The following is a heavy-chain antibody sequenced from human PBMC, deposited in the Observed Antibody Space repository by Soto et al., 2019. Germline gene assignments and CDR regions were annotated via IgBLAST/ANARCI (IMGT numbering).Heavy chain of an antibody. J-gene: IGHJ4*01. D-gene: IGHD1-1*01. CDR1: GFTFKSYG. V-gene: IGHV3-30*18. CDR2: ISYDGNNK. Sequence: QVQLVASGGGVVQPGRSLRLSCAASGFTFKSYGMHWVRQAPGKGLEWVAVISYDGNNKYYADSVKGRFTLSRDIPKNTLYLQLNSLRAEDTAVYYCAKEGLYKTLDYCGHGTLVTVSS. CDR3: AKEGLYKTLDY.